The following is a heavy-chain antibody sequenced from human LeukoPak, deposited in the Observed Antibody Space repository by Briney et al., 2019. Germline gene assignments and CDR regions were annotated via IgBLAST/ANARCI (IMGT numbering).Heavy chain of an antibody. Sequence: SETLSLTCTVSGGSISSYYWSWIRQPPGKGLEWIGYIYCSGSTNYNPSLKSRVTISVDTSKNQFSLKLSSVTAADTAVYYCARQGDGYNLFDYWGQGTLVTVSS. J-gene: IGHJ4*02. CDR1: GGSISSYY. V-gene: IGHV4-59*08. CDR2: IYCSGST. CDR3: ARQGDGYNLFDY. D-gene: IGHD5-24*01.